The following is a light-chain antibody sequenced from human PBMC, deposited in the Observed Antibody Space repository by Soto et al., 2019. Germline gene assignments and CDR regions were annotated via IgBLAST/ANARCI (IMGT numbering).Light chain of an antibody. CDR3: QSYDSSLSVV. Sequence: QSVLTQPPSVSGAPGQRVTISCTGSSSNIGAGYDVHWYQQLPGTAPKLLIYGNSNRPSGVPDRFSGSKSGTSASLAITGLQAVDEADYYCQSYDSSLSVVFGGGTKLIVL. CDR1: SSNIGAGYD. CDR2: GNS. J-gene: IGLJ2*01. V-gene: IGLV1-40*01.